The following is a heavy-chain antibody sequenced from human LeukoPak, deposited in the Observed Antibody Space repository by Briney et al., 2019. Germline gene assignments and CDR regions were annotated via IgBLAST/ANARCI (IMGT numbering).Heavy chain of an antibody. Sequence: PGGSLRLSCAASGFTFSSYAMSWVRQAPGKGLEWVSGVTGSGANTFYADSVKGRFTISRDNSKNTLFLQMNSLRAEDTAVYYCAKDLMSGCNFCYFDCWGQGTLVTVSS. CDR1: GFTFSSYA. CDR2: VTGSGANT. D-gene: IGHD5-24*01. CDR3: AKDLMSGCNFCYFDC. V-gene: IGHV3-23*01. J-gene: IGHJ4*01.